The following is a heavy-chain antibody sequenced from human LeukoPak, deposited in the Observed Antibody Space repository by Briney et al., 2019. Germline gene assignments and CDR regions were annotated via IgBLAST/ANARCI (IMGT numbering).Heavy chain of an antibody. V-gene: IGHV3-74*01. D-gene: IGHD1-26*01. J-gene: IGHJ4*02. CDR2: INSDGSDI. Sequence: GGSLRLSSAASGFTFSRYWMHWVRQAPGKGLVWVSRINSDGSDITYADSVKGRFTISRDNAKNTVYLQMNSLRAEDTAVYYCARGSLGDGSLLVDYWGQGTLVTVSS. CDR1: GFTFSRYW. CDR3: ARGSLGDGSLLVDY.